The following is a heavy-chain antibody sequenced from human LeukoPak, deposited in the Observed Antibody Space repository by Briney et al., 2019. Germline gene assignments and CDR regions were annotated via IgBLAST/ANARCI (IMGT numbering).Heavy chain of an antibody. D-gene: IGHD3-10*01. J-gene: IGHJ5*02. CDR3: ARDENMVRGGKKFDP. CDR2: ISGSGGYT. CDR1: GFTFSSYA. V-gene: IGHV3-23*01. Sequence: PGGSLRLSCAASGFTFSSYAMSWVRQAPGRGLEWVSAISGSGGYTNYADSVKGRFTISRDNSKNTLYLQMNSLRAEDTAVYYCARDENMVRGGKKFDPWGQGTLVTVSS.